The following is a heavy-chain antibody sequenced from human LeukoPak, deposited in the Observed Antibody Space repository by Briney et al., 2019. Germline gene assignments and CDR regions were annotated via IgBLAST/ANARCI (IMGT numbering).Heavy chain of an antibody. J-gene: IGHJ4*02. V-gene: IGHV3-23*01. CDR2: ISGSGGST. D-gene: IGHD6-19*01. CDR3: AKPVARYGY. Sequence: GGSLRLSCAASGFPFSSYSMTWVRQAPGKGLEWVSAISGSGGSTYYADSVKGRFTISRDNSKNTLYLQMNSLRAEDTAVYYCAKPVARYGYWGQGTLVTVSS. CDR1: GFPFSSYS.